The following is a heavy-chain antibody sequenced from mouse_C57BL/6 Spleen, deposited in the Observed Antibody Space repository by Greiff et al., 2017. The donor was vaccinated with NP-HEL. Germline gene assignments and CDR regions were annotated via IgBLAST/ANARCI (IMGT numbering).Heavy chain of an antibody. CDR2: IYPGDGDT. D-gene: IGHD4-1*01. J-gene: IGHJ1*03. CDR3: ASGRLTGNWYFDV. V-gene: IGHV1-82*01. Sequence: QVQLKQSGPELVKPGASVKISCKASGYAFSSSWMNWVKQRPGKGLEWIGRIYPGDGDTNYNGKFKGKATLTADKSSSTAYMQLSSLTSEDSAVYFCASGRLTGNWYFDVWGTGTTVTVSS. CDR1: GYAFSSSW.